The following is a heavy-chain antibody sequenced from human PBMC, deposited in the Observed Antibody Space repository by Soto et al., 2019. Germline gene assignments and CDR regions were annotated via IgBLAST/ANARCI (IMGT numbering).Heavy chain of an antibody. V-gene: IGHV3-33*01. CDR3: ARGERRLHFDY. Sequence: GGSLRLSCAASGFTFSSYGMHWVRQAPGKGLEWVAVIWYDGSNKYYADSVKGRFTISRDNSKNTLYLQMNSLRAEDTAVYYCARGERRLHFDYWGQGTLVTVSS. D-gene: IGHD1-1*01. CDR2: IWYDGSNK. CDR1: GFTFSSYG. J-gene: IGHJ4*02.